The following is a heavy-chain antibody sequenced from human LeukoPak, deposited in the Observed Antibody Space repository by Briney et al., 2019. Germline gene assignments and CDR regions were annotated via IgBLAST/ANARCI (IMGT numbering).Heavy chain of an antibody. CDR2: IYSGGST. Sequence: PGGSLRLSCAASGFTVSSNYMSWVRQAPGKGLEWVSVIYSGGSTYYADSVKGRFTISRDNSKNTLYLQMNSLRAEDTAVYYCAKDRIAVAGYDAFDIWGQGTMVTVSS. CDR1: GFTVSSNY. J-gene: IGHJ3*02. V-gene: IGHV3-66*01. CDR3: AKDRIAVAGYDAFDI. D-gene: IGHD6-19*01.